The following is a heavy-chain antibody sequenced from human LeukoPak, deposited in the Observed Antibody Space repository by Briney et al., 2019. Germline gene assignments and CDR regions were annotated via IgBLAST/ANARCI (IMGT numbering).Heavy chain of an antibody. J-gene: IGHJ4*02. CDR1: RYSISSGYY. CDR2: IYHSGST. D-gene: IGHD3-9*01. V-gene: IGHV4-38-2*02. Sequence: SETLSLTCNVSRYSISSGYYWGWIRQPPGKGLEWIGNIYHSGSTYYNPSLKSRVTISVDTSKNQFSLKLSSVTAADTAVYYCARRKTYYDILTGYYWGHYFDYWGQGTLVTVSS. CDR3: ARRKTYYDILTGYYWGHYFDY.